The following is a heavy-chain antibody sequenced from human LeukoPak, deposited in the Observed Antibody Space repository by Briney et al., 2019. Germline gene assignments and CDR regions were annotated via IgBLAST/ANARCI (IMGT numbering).Heavy chain of an antibody. V-gene: IGHV4-39*07. D-gene: IGHD2/OR15-2a*01. J-gene: IGHJ4*02. CDR1: GGSISSTFYY. CDR3: ARRPTASFFRRRVHYYFDY. Sequence: SETLSLTCTVSGGSISSTFYYWGWIRQPPGTGLEWIGSINYSGSTYYNPSLKSRVTISVDTSKNQFSLKLSSVTAADTAVYYCARRPTASFFRRRVHYYFDYWGQGTLVTVSS. CDR2: INYSGST.